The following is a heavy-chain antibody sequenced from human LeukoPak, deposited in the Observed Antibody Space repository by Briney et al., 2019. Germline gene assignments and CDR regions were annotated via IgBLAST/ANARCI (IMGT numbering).Heavy chain of an antibody. Sequence: PGGSLRLSSAASGFTFSSYAMSWVRQAPGKGLEWVSAISGSGGSTYYADSVKGRFTISRDNSKNTLYLQMNSLRAEDTAVYYCARDMQQLPGDYYYGMDVWGQGTTVTVSS. CDR3: ARDMQQLPGDYYYGMDV. CDR2: ISGSGGST. D-gene: IGHD6-13*01. J-gene: IGHJ6*02. V-gene: IGHV3-23*01. CDR1: GFTFSSYA.